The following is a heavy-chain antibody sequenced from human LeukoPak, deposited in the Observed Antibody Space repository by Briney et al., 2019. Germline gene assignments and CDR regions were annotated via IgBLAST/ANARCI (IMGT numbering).Heavy chain of an antibody. CDR3: VRDGTGDSSGWHV. V-gene: IGHV4-4*07. CDR2: IHIRGST. CDR1: GGSISNFY. D-gene: IGHD6-19*01. J-gene: IGHJ4*02. Sequence: SESLSLTCTVSGGSISNFYWGWIRQPAGKGLEWIGRIHIRGSTDYSPSLKSRVSMSVDTSKNQFFLRLRSVTAADTAVYYCVRDGTGDSSGWHVWGQGTLDSLSS.